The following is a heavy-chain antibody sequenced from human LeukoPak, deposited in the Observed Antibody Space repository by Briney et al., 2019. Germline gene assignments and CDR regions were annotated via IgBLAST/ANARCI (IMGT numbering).Heavy chain of an antibody. D-gene: IGHD3-10*01. CDR2: IYYSGST. CDR3: ARETYYYGSGSYYGPFHDAFDI. Sequence: PSETLSLTCTVSGGSISSYYWSWVRQPPGKGVEGIGYIYYSGSTKYNPSLKRRVTISVDKSKKKFFLKLRYVTGADTAVYYCARETYYYGSGSYYGPFHDAFDIWGQGTMVTVSS. CDR1: GGSISSYY. J-gene: IGHJ3*02. V-gene: IGHV4-59*12.